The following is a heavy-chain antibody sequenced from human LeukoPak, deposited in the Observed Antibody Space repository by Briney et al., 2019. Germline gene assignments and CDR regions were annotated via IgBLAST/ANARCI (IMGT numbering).Heavy chain of an antibody. CDR3: AKQLGYCSDGSCYFPY. D-gene: IGHD2-15*01. V-gene: IGHV3-23*01. J-gene: IGHJ4*02. CDR2: ISNNGGYT. CDR1: GFTFSSSA. Sequence: GGSLRLSCAASGFTFSSSAMSWVRQAPGKGLEWVSAISNNGGYTYYADSVQGRFTISRDNSKSTLCLRMDSLRAEDTAVYYCAKQLGYCSDGSCYFPYWGQGTLVTVSS.